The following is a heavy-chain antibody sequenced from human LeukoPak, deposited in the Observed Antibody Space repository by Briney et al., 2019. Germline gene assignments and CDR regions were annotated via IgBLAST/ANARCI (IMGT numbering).Heavy chain of an antibody. CDR3: ALLDCSSTSCYGGYNWFDP. Sequence: SETLSLTCAVSGYSISSVYYWGWIPQPPGKGLEGIGKIYHSGSTYYSPSLKSPVTISVDTSKTQSSLRLSSVTAADPAVSYCALLDCSSTSCYGGYNWFDPWGQGTLVTVSP. J-gene: IGHJ5*01. CDR1: GYSISSVYY. CDR2: IYHSGST. D-gene: IGHD2-2*01. V-gene: IGHV4-38-2*01.